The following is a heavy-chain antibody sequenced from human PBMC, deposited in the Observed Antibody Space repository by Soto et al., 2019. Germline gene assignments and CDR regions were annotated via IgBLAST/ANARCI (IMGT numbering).Heavy chain of an antibody. CDR1: GFTFSSYW. CDR3: AREACSGGRCFCFGPDY. CDR2: INSDVSST. V-gene: IGHV3-74*01. Sequence: EVQLVESGGGLVQPGGSLRLSCAASGFTFSSYWMHWVRQAPGKGLVWVSRINSDVSSTSYAGSVKGRFTISRDNAKNTLYLQMNSLRAEDTAVYYWAREACSGGRCFCFGPDYWGQGTLVTVSS. D-gene: IGHD2-15*01. J-gene: IGHJ4*02.